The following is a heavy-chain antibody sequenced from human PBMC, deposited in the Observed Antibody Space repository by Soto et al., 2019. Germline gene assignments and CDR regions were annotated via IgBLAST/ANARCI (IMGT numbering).Heavy chain of an antibody. CDR2: IYHSGST. V-gene: IGHV4-38-2*01. CDR1: GYSISSVYY. D-gene: IGHD2-2*01. CDR3: ARAGCSSTSCLNWFDP. J-gene: IGHJ5*02. Sequence: SETLSLTCAVSGYSISSVYYWGWIRQPPGKGLEWIGSIYHSGSTYYNPSLKSRVTISVDTSKNQFSLKLSSVTAADTAVYYCARAGCSSTSCLNWFDPWGQGTLVTVSS.